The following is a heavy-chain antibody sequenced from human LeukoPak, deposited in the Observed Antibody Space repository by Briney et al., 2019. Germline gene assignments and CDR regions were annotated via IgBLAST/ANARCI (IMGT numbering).Heavy chain of an antibody. CDR1: GGSISSGGYS. V-gene: IGHV4-30-2*01. J-gene: IGHJ3*02. CDR3: ARGPWSSGWYYDSSGYYNDAFDI. Sequence: PSQTLSLTCAVSGGSISSGGYSWSWIRQPPGKGLEWIGYIYHSGSTYYNPSLKSRVTISVDTSKNQFSLKLSSVTAEDTAVYYCARGPWSSGWYYDSSGYYNDAFDIWGQGTMVTVSS. CDR2: IYHSGST. D-gene: IGHD3-22*01.